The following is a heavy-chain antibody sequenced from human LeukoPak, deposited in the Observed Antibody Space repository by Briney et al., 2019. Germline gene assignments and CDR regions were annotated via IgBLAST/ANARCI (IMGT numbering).Heavy chain of an antibody. CDR2: ITRSSSAI. J-gene: IGHJ4*02. CDR3: ARESSIDY. CDR1: GFTFSRIA. V-gene: IGHV3-48*02. Sequence: GGSLRLSCAASGFTFSRIAMTWVRQAPGKGLEWVSYITRSSSAIYYADSVKGRFTISRDNAKNSLYLQMNNLRDEDTAVYYCARESSIDYWGQGTLVTVSS.